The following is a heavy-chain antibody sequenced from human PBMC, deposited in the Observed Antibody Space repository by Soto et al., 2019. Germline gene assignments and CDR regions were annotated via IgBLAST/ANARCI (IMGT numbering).Heavy chain of an antibody. CDR1: GYTFTSYG. Sequence: GASVKVSCKASGYTFTSYGISWVRQAPGQGLEWMGWISAYNGNTNYAQKLQGRVTMTTDTSTSTAYMELRSLRSDDTAVYYCAREIEGGGSGYYIFDYWGQGTLVTVYS. J-gene: IGHJ4*02. D-gene: IGHD3-3*01. CDR2: ISAYNGNT. CDR3: AREIEGGGSGYYIFDY. V-gene: IGHV1-18*01.